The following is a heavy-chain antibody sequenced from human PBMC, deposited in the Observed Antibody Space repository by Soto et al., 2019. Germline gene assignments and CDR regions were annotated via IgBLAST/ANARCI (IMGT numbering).Heavy chain of an antibody. CDR2: IYYSGST. Sequence: TSETLSLTCTVSCGSLTSYYWAWIRQPPGKGLEWIGYIYYSGSTSYNPSINSRVTISVDSSKNQFSLKLSSVTAADTAVYYCATYYYDSSGYYFDYWGQGTLVTVSS. J-gene: IGHJ4*02. V-gene: IGHV4-59*08. CDR3: ATYYYDSSGYYFDY. CDR1: CGSLTSYY. D-gene: IGHD3-22*01.